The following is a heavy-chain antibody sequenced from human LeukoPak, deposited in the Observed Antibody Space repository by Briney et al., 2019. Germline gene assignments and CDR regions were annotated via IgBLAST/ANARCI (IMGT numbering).Heavy chain of an antibody. CDR3: ARDRIAAAFRD. D-gene: IGHD6-13*01. Sequence: PSETLSLTCTVSGGSISSSSYYWGWIRQPPGKGLEWIGSIYYSGSAYYNPSLKSRVTISVDTSKNQFSLKLSSVTAADTAVYYCARDRIAAAFRDWGQGTLVTVSS. CDR1: GGSISSSSYY. CDR2: IYYSGSA. J-gene: IGHJ4*02. V-gene: IGHV4-39*07.